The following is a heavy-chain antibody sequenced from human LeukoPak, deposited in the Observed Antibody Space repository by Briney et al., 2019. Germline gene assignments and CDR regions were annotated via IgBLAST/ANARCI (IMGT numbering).Heavy chain of an antibody. J-gene: IGHJ3*02. Sequence: KPSQTLSLTCNVSGVSVSDGRYYWTWIRQHPGKGLEWIGYKYYSGSAKYNPSLKSRLTISIDTSKNQFSLQLSSVTAADTATYYCATPYCSSISCLDVFNMWDQGTRVTVSS. CDR3: ATPYCSSISCLDVFNM. CDR1: GVSVSDGRYY. D-gene: IGHD2-2*01. V-gene: IGHV4-31*03. CDR2: KYYSGSA.